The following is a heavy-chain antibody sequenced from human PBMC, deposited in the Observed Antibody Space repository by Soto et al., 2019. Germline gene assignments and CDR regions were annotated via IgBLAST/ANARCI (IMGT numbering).Heavy chain of an antibody. V-gene: IGHV3-11*06. Sequence: QVQLVESGGGWVKPGESLRLSCIGSGFFLSNNWMTWIRQAPGKGLEWVSYISASCDYTIYADSLKGRCTISRDNARNSLWPQINSLTAEHTAVYYCARSSGWRQVGVYNYGLDVWGQGTTVIVSS. J-gene: IGHJ6*02. CDR3: ARSSGWRQVGVYNYGLDV. CDR1: GFFLSNNW. D-gene: IGHD3-10*01. CDR2: ISASCDYT.